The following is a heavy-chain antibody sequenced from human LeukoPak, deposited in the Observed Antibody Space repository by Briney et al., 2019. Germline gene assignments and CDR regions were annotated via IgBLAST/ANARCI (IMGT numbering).Heavy chain of an antibody. D-gene: IGHD6-13*01. CDR1: GFTFDDYA. J-gene: IGHJ4*02. V-gene: IGHV3-43D*03. CDR2: ISWDGRST. Sequence: PGGSLRLSCAASGFTFDDYAMHWARQAPGKSLEWVSLISWDGRSTYYADSVKGRFTISRDNSKHSLYLQMKSLRAEDTALYYCAKDSMAIAAAGNFDYWGQGTLVTVSS. CDR3: AKDSMAIAAAGNFDY.